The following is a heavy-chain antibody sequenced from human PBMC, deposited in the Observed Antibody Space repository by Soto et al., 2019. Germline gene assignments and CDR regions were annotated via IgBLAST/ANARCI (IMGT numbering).Heavy chain of an antibody. Sequence: QLQLQESGPGLVKPSETLSLTCTVSGGSISSSSYYWGWIRQPPGKGLEWIGSIYYSGSTYYNPSLRSEVPMPGDESKNQFPLKRSSVAAADTAVYYCARHQCLYDQGGFDIWGQGTMVTVSS. J-gene: IGHJ3*02. CDR1: GGSISSSSYY. CDR2: IYYSGST. D-gene: IGHD3-3*01. V-gene: IGHV4-39*01. CDR3: ARHQCLYDQGGFDI.